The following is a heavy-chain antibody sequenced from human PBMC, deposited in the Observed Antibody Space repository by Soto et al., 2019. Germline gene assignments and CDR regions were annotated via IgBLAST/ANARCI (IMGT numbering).Heavy chain of an antibody. CDR1: GFTFSSYW. J-gene: IGHJ4*02. Sequence: EVQLVESGGGLVQPGGSLRLSCAASGFTFSSYWMHGVRQVPGKGLVWVSRIKSEGSRTDYADSVKGRFTISRDNGKNTLYLHMNSLRADDTAVYYCARDGLISVAGVDFDYWGRGTLVTVSS. D-gene: IGHD6-13*01. CDR3: ARDGLISVAGVDFDY. CDR2: IKSEGSRT. V-gene: IGHV3-74*01.